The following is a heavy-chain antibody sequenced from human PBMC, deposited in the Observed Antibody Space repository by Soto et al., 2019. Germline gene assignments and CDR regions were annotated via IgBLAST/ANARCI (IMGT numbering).Heavy chain of an antibody. CDR2: IKPGDGST. V-gene: IGHV1-46*01. CDR1: GYGFTSYH. Sequence: QVQLLQSGAEVKKPGASVKVSCKASGYGFTSYHLHWVRQAPGKGPEWMGIIKPGDGSTSYAEQFRGRLSMTRDTSTSTVYMQLNNLRSEDTDVYYCARELATKTLDGFDIWGQGTMVIVSS. J-gene: IGHJ3*02. CDR3: ARELATKTLDGFDI. D-gene: IGHD3-9*01.